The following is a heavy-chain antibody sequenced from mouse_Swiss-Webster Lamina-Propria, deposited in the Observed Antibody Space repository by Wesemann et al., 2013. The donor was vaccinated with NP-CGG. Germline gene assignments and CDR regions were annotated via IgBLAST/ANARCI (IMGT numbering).Heavy chain of an antibody. J-gene: IGHJ3*01. CDR1: GYSITSGYY. CDR3: AYGNWAY. V-gene: IGHV3-6*02. CDR2: ISYDGSN. D-gene: IGHD2-1*01. Sequence: DVQLQESGPGLVKPSQSLSLTCSVTGYSITSGYYWNWIRQFPGNKLEWMGYISYDGSNNYNPSLKNRISITRDTSKNQFFLKLNSVTTEDTATYYCAYGNWAYWGQGTLVTVSA.